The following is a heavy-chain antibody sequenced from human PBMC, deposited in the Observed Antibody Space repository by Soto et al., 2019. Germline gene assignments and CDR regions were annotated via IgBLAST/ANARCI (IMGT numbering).Heavy chain of an antibody. Sequence: QVQLQESCPGLVKPSQTLSLTCTVSGGSISSGGYYWSWIRQHQGKGLEWIGYIYYSGSTYYNPSLKSRVTISVDTSKNQFSLKMSSVTATDTAVYYCARAFNDGTTVTFAYWGQGTLVTVS. V-gene: IGHV4-31*03. CDR2: IYYSGST. D-gene: IGHD4-17*01. CDR1: GGSISSGGYY. J-gene: IGHJ4*02. CDR3: ARAFNDGTTVTFAY.